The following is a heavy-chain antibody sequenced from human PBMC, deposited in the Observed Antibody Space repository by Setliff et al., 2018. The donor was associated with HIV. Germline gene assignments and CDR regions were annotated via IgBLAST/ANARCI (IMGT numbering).Heavy chain of an antibody. Sequence: SETLSLTCTVSGGSISSGSYYWSWIRQPAGKGLEWIGHIYTGGSTNYNPSLKSRVTISVDTSKNQFSLKLSSVTAADTAVYYCARTSILYSSSWYVSKNWFDPWGQGTLVTVSS. CDR2: IYTGGST. D-gene: IGHD6-13*01. CDR3: ARTSILYSSSWYVSKNWFDP. J-gene: IGHJ5*02. CDR1: GGSISSGSYY. V-gene: IGHV4-61*09.